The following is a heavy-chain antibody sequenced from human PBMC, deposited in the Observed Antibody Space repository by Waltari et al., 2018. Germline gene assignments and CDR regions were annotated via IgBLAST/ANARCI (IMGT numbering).Heavy chain of an antibody. CDR1: GYIFTTYG. V-gene: IGHV7-4-1*02. CDR3: ARGGGTFSKPQYFDS. D-gene: IGHD1-26*01. CDR2: INTNTGNP. Sequence: QVHLVQSGSEMKKPGASVKVSCKASGYIFTTYGINWVRQAPGQGLEWMGGINTNTGNPTYVQGFTGRFVFSLDTSVSTAYLQISSLKAEDSAIYYCARGGGTFSKPQYFDSWGQGTRVTVSS. J-gene: IGHJ4*02.